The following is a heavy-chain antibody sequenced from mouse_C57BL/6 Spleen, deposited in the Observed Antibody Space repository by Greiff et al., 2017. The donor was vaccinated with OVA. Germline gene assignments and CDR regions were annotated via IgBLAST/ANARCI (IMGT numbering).Heavy chain of an antibody. CDR3: ARGGAYYFDY. CDR1: GYTFTSYW. J-gene: IGHJ2*01. Sequence: QVQLQQPGAELVRPGTSVKLSCKASGYTFTSYWMHWVKQRPGQGLEWIGVIDPSDSYTNYNQKFKGKATLTVDKSSSTAYMQLSSLTSEDSAVYYCARGGAYYFDYWGKGTTLTVSS. V-gene: IGHV1-59*01. CDR2: IDPSDSYT.